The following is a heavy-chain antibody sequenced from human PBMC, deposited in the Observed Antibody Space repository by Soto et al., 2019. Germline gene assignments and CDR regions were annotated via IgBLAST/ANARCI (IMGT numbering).Heavy chain of an antibody. D-gene: IGHD1-26*01. J-gene: IGHJ4*02. CDR1: AFTFNTHW. Sequence: GVSLRRSCTASAFTFNTHWMHWVRQPPGKGLLWVSRIYFDGITTNYADSVKGRLTGSRDNAKNTVYLHVNTLRVEDTAVYYCARGGAMGVDYWGQGTLVTVSS. CDR3: ARGGAMGVDY. V-gene: IGHV3-74*01. CDR2: IYFDGITT.